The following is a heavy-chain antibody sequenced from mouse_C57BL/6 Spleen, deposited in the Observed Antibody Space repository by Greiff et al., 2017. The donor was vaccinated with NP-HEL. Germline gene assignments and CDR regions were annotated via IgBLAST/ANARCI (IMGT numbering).Heavy chain of an antibody. CDR3: ARHELPYYAMDY. CDR1: GFNIKDYY. J-gene: IGHJ4*01. CDR2: IDPEDGET. Sequence: DVQLVESGAELVKPGASVKLSCTASGFNIKDYYMHWVKQRTEQGLEWIGRIDPEDGETKYAPKFPGKAPITADTSSNTAYLQLSSLTSEDTAVYYCARHELPYYAMDYWGQGTSVTVSS. V-gene: IGHV14-2*01.